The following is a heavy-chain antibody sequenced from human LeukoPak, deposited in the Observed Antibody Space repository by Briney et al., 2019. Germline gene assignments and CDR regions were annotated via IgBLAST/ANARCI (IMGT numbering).Heavy chain of an antibody. CDR2: IDSGSMTT. Sequence: TGGSLRLSWIASGFSFRSYTMNWVPQAPGKGLEWISYIDSGSMTTYYADSVKGRFTVSRDNAKRLLYLQMSSLRADDTAVYYCVYGGSRDDAFDNWGQGTMVTVSS. CDR1: GFSFRSYT. CDR3: VYGGSRDDAFDN. V-gene: IGHV3-48*04. D-gene: IGHD1-26*01. J-gene: IGHJ3*02.